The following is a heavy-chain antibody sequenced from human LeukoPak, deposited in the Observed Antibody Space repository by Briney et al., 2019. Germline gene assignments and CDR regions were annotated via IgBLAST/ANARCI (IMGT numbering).Heavy chain of an antibody. CDR2: ISWNSGSI. CDR1: GFTFDDYA. CDR3: AKPMGVVGWLQPFDY. V-gene: IGHV3-9*01. J-gene: IGHJ4*02. D-gene: IGHD5-24*01. Sequence: GRSLRLSCAASGFTFDDYAMHWVRQAPGKGLEWDSGISWNSGSIGYADSVKGRFTISRDNAKNSLYLQMNSLRAEDTALYYCAKPMGVVGWLQPFDYWGQGTLVTVSS.